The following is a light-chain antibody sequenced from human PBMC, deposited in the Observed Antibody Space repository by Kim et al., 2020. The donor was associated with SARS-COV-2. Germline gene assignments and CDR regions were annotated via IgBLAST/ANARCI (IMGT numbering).Light chain of an antibody. CDR1: QGISSY. V-gene: IGKV1-8*01. Sequence: IRITQSPSSLSASTGDRVTITCRASQGISSYLAWYQQKPGKAPKLLIYAASTLPSGVPSRFSGSGSGTDFTLTISCLQSEDFASYYFQQYYSYPRTFGQGTKVDIK. CDR3: QQYYSYPRT. J-gene: IGKJ1*01. CDR2: AAS.